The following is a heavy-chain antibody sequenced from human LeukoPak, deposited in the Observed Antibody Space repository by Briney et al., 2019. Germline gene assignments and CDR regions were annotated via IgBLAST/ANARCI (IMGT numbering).Heavy chain of an antibody. CDR2: IYTIGNT. D-gene: IGHD3-10*01. J-gene: IGHJ5*02. Sequence: SETLSLTCTVSGASISNYYWSWIRQPAGKGLEWIGRIYTIGNTNYNPSLKSRVTMSVDTSKNQFSLKLSSVTAADTAVYYCAREGFGELDWFDPWGQGTLVTVSS. CDR1: GASISNYY. V-gene: IGHV4-4*07. CDR3: AREGFGELDWFDP.